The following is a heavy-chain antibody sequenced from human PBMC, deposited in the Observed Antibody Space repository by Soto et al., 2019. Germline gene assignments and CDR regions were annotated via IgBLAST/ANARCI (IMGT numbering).Heavy chain of an antibody. V-gene: IGHV1-3*01. CDR3: GERATGPAAIAY. D-gene: IGHD2-2*02. Sequence: QVQLVQSGAEVKKPGASVKVSCKASGYTFTSYAMHWVHQAPGQRLEWMGWINAGNGNTKYSQKFQGRVTITRDTTASTADMKLSSLRSEETAVEYCGERATGPAAIAYWGQGTLVTVSS. J-gene: IGHJ4*02. CDR2: INAGNGNT. CDR1: GYTFTSYA.